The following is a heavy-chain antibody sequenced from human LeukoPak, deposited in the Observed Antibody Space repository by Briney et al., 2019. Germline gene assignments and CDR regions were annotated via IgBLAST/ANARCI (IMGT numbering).Heavy chain of an antibody. CDR2: IWYDGSNK. Sequence: GGSLRLSCAAPGFTFSSYGMHWVRQAPGKGLEWVAVIWYDGSNKYYADSVKGRFTISRDNSKNTLYLQMNSLRAEDTAVYYCARPTTYYYDSSGYFHDAFDIWGQGTMVTVSS. D-gene: IGHD3-22*01. J-gene: IGHJ3*02. CDR1: GFTFSSYG. V-gene: IGHV3-33*01. CDR3: ARPTTYYYDSSGYFHDAFDI.